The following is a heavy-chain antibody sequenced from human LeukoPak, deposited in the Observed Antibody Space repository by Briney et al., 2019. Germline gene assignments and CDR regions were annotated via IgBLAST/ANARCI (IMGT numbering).Heavy chain of an antibody. CDR2: IYYSGST. V-gene: IGHV4-59*01. Sequence: SDTLSLTCTVSGGSISSYYWSWIRQPPGKGLEWIGYIYYSGSTNYNPSLKSRVTISVDTSKNQFSLKLSSVTAADRAVYYCARIGHEDYYFDYWGQGTLVTVSS. J-gene: IGHJ4*02. CDR1: GGSISSYY. CDR3: ARIGHEDYYFDY.